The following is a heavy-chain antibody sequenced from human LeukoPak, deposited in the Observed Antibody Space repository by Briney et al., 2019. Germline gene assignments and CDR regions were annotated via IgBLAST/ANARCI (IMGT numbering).Heavy chain of an antibody. D-gene: IGHD3-10*01. CDR3: ARNPPYYYGSGSYYGGFDY. CDR1: GYTFTSYG. CDR2: ISAYNGNT. Sequence: GASVKVSCKASGYTFTSYGISWVRQAPGQGLEWMGWISAYNGNTNYAQKPQGRVTMTTDTSTSTAYMELRSLRSDDTAVYYCARNPPYYYGSGSYYGGFDYWGQGTLVTVSS. V-gene: IGHV1-18*04. J-gene: IGHJ4*02.